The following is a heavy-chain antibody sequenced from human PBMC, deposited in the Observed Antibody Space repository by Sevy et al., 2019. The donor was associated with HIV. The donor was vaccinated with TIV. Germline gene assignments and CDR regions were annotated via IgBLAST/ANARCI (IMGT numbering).Heavy chain of an antibody. CDR3: AKDLHPPGPVRGTNFDY. J-gene: IGHJ4*02. D-gene: IGHD1-1*01. V-gene: IGHV3-30*18. CDR2: ISYEGSNI. CDR1: ALTFTRYA. Sequence: GGSLRLSCAASALTFTRYAFDWVRQAPGMGPEWLGVISYEGSNIYYGPSVKGRFTISRDNSKNTLYLQMNDMRTEDTAVYYCAKDLHPPGPVRGTNFDYWGRGTLVTVSS.